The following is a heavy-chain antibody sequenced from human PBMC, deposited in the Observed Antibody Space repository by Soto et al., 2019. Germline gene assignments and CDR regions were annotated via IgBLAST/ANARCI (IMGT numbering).Heavy chain of an antibody. Sequence: SETLSLTCTVSGGSISSYYWSWIRQPPGKGLEWIGYIYYSGSTNYNPSLKSRVTISVDTSKNQFSLKLSSVTAVDTAVYYCARGVATITYYFDYWGQGTLVTVSS. CDR2: IYYSGST. D-gene: IGHD5-12*01. V-gene: IGHV4-59*01. CDR3: ARGVATITYYFDY. CDR1: GGSISSYY. J-gene: IGHJ4*02.